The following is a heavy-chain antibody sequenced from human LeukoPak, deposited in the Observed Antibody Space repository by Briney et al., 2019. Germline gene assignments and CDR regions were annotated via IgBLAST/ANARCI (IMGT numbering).Heavy chain of an antibody. D-gene: IGHD3-22*01. CDR2: INPSGGST. CDR3: ASRYYDSSGYYQYYFDY. J-gene: IGHJ4*02. V-gene: IGHV1-46*01. Sequence: VSVKVSCKASGYPFGAYYMHWVRQAPGQGFEWMGIINPSGGSTSYAQKFQGRVTMTRDTSTSTVYMELSSLRSEDTAVYYCASRYYDSSGYYQYYFDYWGQGTLVTVSS. CDR1: GYPFGAYY.